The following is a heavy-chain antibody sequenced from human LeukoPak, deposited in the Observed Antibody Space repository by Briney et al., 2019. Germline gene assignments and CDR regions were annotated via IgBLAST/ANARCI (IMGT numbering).Heavy chain of an antibody. V-gene: IGHV4-30-4*08. Sequence: PSETLSVTCTVSGGSISSSDYYWSWIRQPPGKGLEWIGYIYYSGSTYYNPSLKSRVTISVDTAKNQFSLKLSSVTAADTAVYYCAREEAGIVVVPAARGHAFDIWGQGTMVTVSS. CDR2: IYYSGST. CDR1: GGSISSSDYY. D-gene: IGHD2-2*01. CDR3: AREEAGIVVVPAARGHAFDI. J-gene: IGHJ3*02.